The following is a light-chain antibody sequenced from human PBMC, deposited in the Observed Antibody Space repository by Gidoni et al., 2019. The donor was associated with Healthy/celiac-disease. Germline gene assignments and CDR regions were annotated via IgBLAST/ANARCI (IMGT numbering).Light chain of an antibody. J-gene: IGKJ4*01. CDR3: QQYDNLPLT. Sequence: DIRMTQSPSSLSASVGDRVTTTCQASQDISNYLNWYQQKPGQAPKLLIYDASNLKTGVPSRFSGSGSGTDFTFTISSLQPEDIATYYCQQYDNLPLTFGGXTKVEIK. CDR2: DAS. V-gene: IGKV1-33*01. CDR1: QDISNY.